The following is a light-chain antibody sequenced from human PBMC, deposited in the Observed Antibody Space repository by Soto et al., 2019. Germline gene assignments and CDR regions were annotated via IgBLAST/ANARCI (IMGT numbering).Light chain of an antibody. CDR3: QQYNNWPYT. J-gene: IGKJ2*01. Sequence: ETVMTQSPATLSVSPGERPTLSCRASQSVNTNLAWYQQKPGQAPRLLIYGASTRATGVPARFSGSGSGTEFTLTISSLQSEDFAVYCCQQYNNWPYTFGQGTKLEIK. CDR2: GAS. V-gene: IGKV3-15*01. CDR1: QSVNTN.